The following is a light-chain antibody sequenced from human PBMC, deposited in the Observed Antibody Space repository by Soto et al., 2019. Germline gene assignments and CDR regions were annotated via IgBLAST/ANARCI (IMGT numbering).Light chain of an antibody. J-gene: IGKJ1*01. CDR2: DAS. V-gene: IGKV3D-20*01. CDR1: QSISDT. CDR3: QQYGSSGK. Sequence: EIVMTQSPATLSVSPGGRATLSCRASQSISDTLAWYQQKPGLAPRLLIYDASSRATGIPDRFSGSGSGTDFTLTISRLEPEDFAVYYCQQYGSSGKFGQGTKVDSK.